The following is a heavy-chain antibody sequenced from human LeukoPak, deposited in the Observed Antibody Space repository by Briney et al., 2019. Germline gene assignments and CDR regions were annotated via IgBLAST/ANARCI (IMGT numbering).Heavy chain of an antibody. CDR2: ISSSSSYT. CDR3: ARDRNDFWSGSLYAFDI. V-gene: IGHV3-11*06. D-gene: IGHD3-3*01. J-gene: IGHJ3*02. Sequence: GGSLRLSCAASGFTFSDYYMSWIRQAPGKGLEWVSYISSSSSYTNYADSVKGRFTISRDNAKNSLYLQMNSLRAEDTAVYYCARDRNDFWSGSLYAFDIWGQGTMVTVSS. CDR1: GFTFSDYY.